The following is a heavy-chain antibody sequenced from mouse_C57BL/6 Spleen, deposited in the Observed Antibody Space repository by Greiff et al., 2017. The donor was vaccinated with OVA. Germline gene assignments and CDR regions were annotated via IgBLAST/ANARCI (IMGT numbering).Heavy chain of an antibody. V-gene: IGHV1-54*01. CDR2: INPGSGGT. CDR3: ARGAY. Sequence: VQLQQSGAELVRPGTSVKVSCKASGYAFTNYLIEWVKQRPGQGLEWIGVINPGSGGTHYNEKFKGKATLTADRSSSTAYMQLSSLTSEDSAVYFCARGAYWGQGTLVPVSA. J-gene: IGHJ3*01. CDR1: GYAFTNYL.